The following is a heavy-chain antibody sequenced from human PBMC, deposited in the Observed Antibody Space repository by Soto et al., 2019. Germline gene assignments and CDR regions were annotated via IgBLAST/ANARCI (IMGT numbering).Heavy chain of an antibody. V-gene: IGHV3-11*01. J-gene: IGHJ4*02. CDR3: TRDQLRYFDWLPDY. D-gene: IGHD3-9*01. CDR2: ISSSGSTI. CDR1: GFTFSDYY. Sequence: GGSLRLSCAASGFTFSDYYMSWIRQAPGKGLEWVSYISSSGSTIYYADSVKGRFTISRDNAKNSLYLQMNSLRAEDTAVYYCTRDQLRYFDWLPDYWGQGTLVTVSS.